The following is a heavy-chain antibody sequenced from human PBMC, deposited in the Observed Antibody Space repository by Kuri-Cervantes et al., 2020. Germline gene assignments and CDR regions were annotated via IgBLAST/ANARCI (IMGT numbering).Heavy chain of an antibody. J-gene: IGHJ4*02. V-gene: IGHV3-74*01. D-gene: IGHD1-26*01. CDR2: VNNDGRGT. Sequence: GESLKISCAASGFTFRDYWMHWIRQAPGKGLMWVARVNNDGRGTIYVDSVKGRFTISRDNAKNSLYLQMNSLRAEDTAVYYCAREGTTTYTSFDYWGQGTLVTVSS. CDR1: GFTFRDYW. CDR3: AREGTTTYTSFDY.